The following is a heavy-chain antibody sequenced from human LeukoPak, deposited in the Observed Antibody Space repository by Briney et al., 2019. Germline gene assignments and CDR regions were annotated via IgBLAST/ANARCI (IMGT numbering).Heavy chain of an antibody. CDR1: GFTFSSYA. CDR3: ASVDCSGGSCPPDYYGMDV. CDR2: ISSNGGST. V-gene: IGHV3-64*01. Sequence: GGSLRLSCAASGFTFSSYAMHWVRQAPGKGLEYVSAISSNGGSTYYANSVKGRFTISRDNSKNTLYLQMGSLRAEDTAVYYRASVDCSGGSCPPDYYGMDVWGQGTTVTVSS. J-gene: IGHJ6*02. D-gene: IGHD2-15*01.